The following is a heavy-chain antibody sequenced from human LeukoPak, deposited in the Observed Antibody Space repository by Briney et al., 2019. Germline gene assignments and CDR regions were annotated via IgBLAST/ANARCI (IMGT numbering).Heavy chain of an antibody. CDR2: IYYSGST. CDR3: AREKTTGYHDY. V-gene: IGHV4-39*07. CDR1: GGSISSSSYY. D-gene: IGHD3-9*01. Sequence: SETLSLTCTVSGGSISSSSYYWGWIRQPPGEGLEWIGSIYYSGSTYYNPSLKSRVTISVDTSKNQFSLKLSSVTAADTAVYYCAREKTTGYHDYWGQGTLVTVSS. J-gene: IGHJ4*02.